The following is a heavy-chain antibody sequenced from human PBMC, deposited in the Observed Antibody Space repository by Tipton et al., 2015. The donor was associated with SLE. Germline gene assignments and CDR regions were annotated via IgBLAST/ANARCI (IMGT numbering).Heavy chain of an antibody. CDR2: TYNNERT. CDR1: GVSIRTHY. CDR3: SRFHLKSYYEFDS. J-gene: IGHJ5*01. D-gene: IGHD1-26*01. V-gene: IGHV4-59*11. Sequence: TLSLTCSVSGVSIRTHYVSWIRQSPGQGLEWIVYTYNNERTKYNLSLQSRDTVSVDTSENQLSLKLTSVTAADTAVYYCSRFHLKSYYEFDSWGQGTLVTVSS.